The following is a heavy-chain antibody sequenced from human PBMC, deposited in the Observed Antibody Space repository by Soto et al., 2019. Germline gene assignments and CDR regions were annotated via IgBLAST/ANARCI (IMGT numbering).Heavy chain of an antibody. J-gene: IGHJ6*02. D-gene: IGHD3-3*01. CDR1: GFTFDDYA. Sequence: PGGSLRLSCAASGFTFDDYAMYWVRQAPGKGLEWVSGISWNSGSIGYADSVKGRFTISRDNAKNSLYLQMNSLRAEDTALYYCAKDIYGFYYYGMDVWGQGTTVTVSS. CDR3: AKDIYGFYYYGMDV. CDR2: ISWNSGSI. V-gene: IGHV3-9*01.